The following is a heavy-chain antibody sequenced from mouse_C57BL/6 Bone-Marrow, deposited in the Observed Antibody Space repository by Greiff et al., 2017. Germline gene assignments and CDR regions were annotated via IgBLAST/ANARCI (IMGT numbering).Heavy chain of an antibody. CDR3: ARDLYYYGSSPYYAMDY. J-gene: IGHJ4*01. D-gene: IGHD1-1*01. CDR1: GFTFSDYY. Sequence: EVKVVESEGGLVQPGSSMKLSCTASGFTFSDYYMAWVRQVPEKGLEWVANINYDGSSTYYLDSLKSRFIISRDNAKNILYLQMSSLKSEDTATYYCARDLYYYGSSPYYAMDYWGQGTSVTVSS. CDR2: INYDGSST. V-gene: IGHV5-16*01.